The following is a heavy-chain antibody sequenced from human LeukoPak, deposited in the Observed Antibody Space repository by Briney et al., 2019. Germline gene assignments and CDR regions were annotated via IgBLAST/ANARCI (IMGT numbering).Heavy chain of an antibody. D-gene: IGHD5-18*01. Sequence: GGSLRLSCAASGFTVSSNYMSWVRQAPGKGLEWVSVIYSGGSTYYADSVKDRLTISRDNSNNMVYLQMNSLRVEDTAVYYCARTLWSAKSFDYWGQGTLVTVSS. J-gene: IGHJ4*02. CDR1: GFTVSSNY. V-gene: IGHV3-66*01. CDR2: IYSGGST. CDR3: ARTLWSAKSFDY.